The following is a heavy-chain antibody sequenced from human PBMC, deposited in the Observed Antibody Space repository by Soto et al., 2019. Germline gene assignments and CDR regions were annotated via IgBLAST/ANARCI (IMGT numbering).Heavy chain of an antibody. J-gene: IGHJ4*02. Sequence: QVQLQESGPGLVKPSQTLSLTCTVSGGSISSGDYYWSWIRQPPGKGLEWIGYIYYSGSTYYNPSLPTRVTISVDTSKNQFSLKLSSVTAADTAVYYCARDGGVEMATISAFDYWGQGTLVTVSS. D-gene: IGHD5-12*01. CDR2: IYYSGST. CDR1: GGSISSGDYY. CDR3: ARDGGVEMATISAFDY. V-gene: IGHV4-30-4*01.